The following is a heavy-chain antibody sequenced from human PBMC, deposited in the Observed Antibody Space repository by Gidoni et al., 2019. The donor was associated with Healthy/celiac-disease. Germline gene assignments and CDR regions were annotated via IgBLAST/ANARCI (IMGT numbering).Heavy chain of an antibody. CDR1: GGTISSGGYY. Sequence: QVQLQESGPGLVKPSQTLSLTCTVPGGTISSGGYYWGWIRQHPGKGLEWIGYISYRGRTYYTPSLKSRVTISLDTSKNQFSLKLSSVTAADTAVYYCASAAASSSSKGLAFDIWGQGTMVPVSS. CDR3: ASAAASSSSKGLAFDI. D-gene: IGHD6-6*01. J-gene: IGHJ3*02. CDR2: ISYRGRT. V-gene: IGHV4-31*03.